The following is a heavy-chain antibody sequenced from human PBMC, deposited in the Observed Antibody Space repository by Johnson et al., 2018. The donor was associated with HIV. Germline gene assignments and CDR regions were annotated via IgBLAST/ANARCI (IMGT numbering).Heavy chain of an antibody. D-gene: IGHD1-26*01. J-gene: IGHJ3*02. V-gene: IGHV3-33*06. CDR2: IWYDGSNK. CDR1: GFSFNTYG. Sequence: VQLVESGGNVVQPGRSLRLSCAASGFSFNTYGMHWVRQAPGKGLEWVAVIWYDGSNKYYADSVKGRFTISRDNSKNTLYLQMNSLRVEDTAVYYCAKAVGGYAFDIWGQGTMVTVSS. CDR3: AKAVGGYAFDI.